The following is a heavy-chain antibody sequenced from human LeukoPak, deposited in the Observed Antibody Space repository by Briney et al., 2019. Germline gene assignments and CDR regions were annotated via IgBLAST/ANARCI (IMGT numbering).Heavy chain of an antibody. CDR1: GFTFSNAW. D-gene: IGHD3-10*01. J-gene: IGHJ3*02. CDR3: TTLVWFGEGAPFDI. Sequence: PGGSLRLSCAASGFTFSNAWMSWVRQAPGKGLEWVGRIKSKTDGGTTDYAAPVKGRFTISRDDSKNTLYLQMNSLKTEDTAVYYCTTLVWFGEGAPFDIWGQGTMVTVSS. CDR2: IKSKTDGGTT. V-gene: IGHV3-15*01.